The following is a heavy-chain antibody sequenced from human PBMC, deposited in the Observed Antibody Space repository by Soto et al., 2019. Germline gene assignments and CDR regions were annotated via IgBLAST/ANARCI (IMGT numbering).Heavy chain of an antibody. D-gene: IGHD6-13*01. V-gene: IGHV3-21*01. CDR3: ARAPREQQLVRASYYGMDV. CDR1: GFTFSTYS. CDR2: ISSSSNYI. Sequence: EVQLVESGGGLVKPGGSLRLSCAASGFTFSTYSMNWVRQAPGKGLEWVSSISSSSNYIYYADSVKGRFTISRDNAKNSLYLQMNSLRAEDTAVYYCARAPREQQLVRASYYGMDVWGQGTTVTVSS. J-gene: IGHJ6*02.